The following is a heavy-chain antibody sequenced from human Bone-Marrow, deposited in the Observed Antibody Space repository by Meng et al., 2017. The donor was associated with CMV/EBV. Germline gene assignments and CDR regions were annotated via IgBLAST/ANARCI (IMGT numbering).Heavy chain of an antibody. V-gene: IGHV3-7*01. CDR3: ARDQSHDFWSGYYYYYYGMDV. CDR1: GFTFSSYW. D-gene: IGHD3-3*01. J-gene: IGHJ6*01. Sequence: GESLKISCAASGFTFSSYWMSWVRQAPGKGLEWVANIKQDGSEKYYVDSVKGRFTISRDNAKNSLYLQMNSLRAEDTAVYYCARDQSHDFWSGYYYYYYGMDVWGQGTTVTGFS. CDR2: IKQDGSEK.